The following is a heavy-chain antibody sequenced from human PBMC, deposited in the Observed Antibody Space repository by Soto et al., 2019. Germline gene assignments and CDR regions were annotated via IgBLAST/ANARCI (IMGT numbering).Heavy chain of an antibody. V-gene: IGHV6-1*01. CDR1: LDTPSTNSPA. Sequence: SQTLSPTSAISLDTPSTNSPAWSWIRQSPSRGLEWLGRTYYRSKRYNDYAVSVKSRITINPDTSTNQFSLQLNSLPPEDTAVYYCARDHERHGIAAAGTSPGYYYGMDVWGQGTKVTVSS. CDR2: TYYRSKRYN. J-gene: IGHJ6*02. D-gene: IGHD6-13*01. CDR3: ARDHERHGIAAAGTSPGYYYGMDV.